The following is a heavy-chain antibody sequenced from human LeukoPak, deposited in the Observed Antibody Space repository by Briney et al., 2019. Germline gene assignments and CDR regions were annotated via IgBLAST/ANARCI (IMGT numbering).Heavy chain of an antibody. Sequence: GGSLRLSCAASGFTFSSYGMHGVRQAPGKGLECVAVIWYDGSNKYYADSVKGRFTISRDNSKNTLYLQMNSLRAEDTAVYYCAKDVYGDSPYYFDYWGQGTLVTVSS. CDR2: IWYDGSNK. D-gene: IGHD4-17*01. V-gene: IGHV3-33*06. J-gene: IGHJ4*02. CDR1: GFTFSSYG. CDR3: AKDVYGDSPYYFDY.